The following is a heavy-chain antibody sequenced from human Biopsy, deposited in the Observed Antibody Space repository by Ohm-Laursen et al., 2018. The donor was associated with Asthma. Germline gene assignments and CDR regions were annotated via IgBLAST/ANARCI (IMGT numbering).Heavy chain of an antibody. Sequence: SDTLSLTCAVSGGSLSRGPYYWSWVRQHPGKGLEWIGYIIYSGSTFYSPSLESRVTVSVDTSKNQFSLKLSSVTAADTAVYYCARDLSGYCTSSACYGFDSWGQGTLVTVSS. CDR3: ARDLSGYCTSSACYGFDS. V-gene: IGHV4-31*11. D-gene: IGHD2-8*01. CDR2: IIYSGST. CDR1: GGSLSRGPYY. J-gene: IGHJ5*01.